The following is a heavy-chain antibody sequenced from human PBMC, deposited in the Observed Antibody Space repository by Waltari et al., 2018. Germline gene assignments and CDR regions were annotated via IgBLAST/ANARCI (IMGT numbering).Heavy chain of an antibody. CDR3: ARYSPAGGYYYYYMDV. CDR1: GGSISSYF. CDR2: IYTSGST. J-gene: IGHJ6*03. Sequence: QVQLQESGPGLVKPSETLSLTCTVSGGSISSYFWSWTRQPAGKGLEWIGRIYTSGSTNYNPSLKSRVTMSVDTSKNQFSLKLSSVTAADTAVYYCARYSPAGGYYYYYMDVWGKGTTVTISS. V-gene: IGHV4-4*07. D-gene: IGHD2-2*01.